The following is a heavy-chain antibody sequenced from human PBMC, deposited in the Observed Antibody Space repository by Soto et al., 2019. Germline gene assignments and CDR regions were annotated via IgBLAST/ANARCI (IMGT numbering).Heavy chain of an antibody. CDR1: GFTFSSYG. CDR3: ARDFSMLVVAPGY. CDR2: IWYDGTNT. D-gene: IGHD3-22*01. V-gene: IGHV3-33*01. J-gene: IGHJ4*02. Sequence: GGSLRLSCAASGFTFSSYGMHWVRQAPGKGLEWVGVIWYDGTNTYYADSVKGRFTIARDNSKDTLYLQMNSLRVEDTAVYHCARDFSMLVVAPGYWGQGTLVTVSS.